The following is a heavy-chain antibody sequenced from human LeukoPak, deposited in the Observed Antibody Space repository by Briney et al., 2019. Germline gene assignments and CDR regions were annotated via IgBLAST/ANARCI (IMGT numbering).Heavy chain of an antibody. CDR3: AKDRPNYYESNGHYYRLNGDY. D-gene: IGHD3-22*01. Sequence: GGSLRLXCAASGFTYSYYAMSWVRQAPGQGLEWVSAISSSGDITFYTDPVKGRFTISRDNSKNTLYLQMNSLRAEDTAVYYCAKDRPNYYESNGHYYRLNGDYWGQGTLVTVSS. V-gene: IGHV3-23*01. CDR2: ISSSGDIT. J-gene: IGHJ4*02. CDR1: GFTYSYYA.